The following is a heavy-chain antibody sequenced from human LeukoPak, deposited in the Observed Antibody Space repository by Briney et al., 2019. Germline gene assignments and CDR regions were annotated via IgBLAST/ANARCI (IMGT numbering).Heavy chain of an antibody. Sequence: GGSLRLSCAASGFTFSSYSMNWVRQAPGKGLEWVSSISSSSSYIYYADSVKGRFTISIDNAKNSLYLQMNSLRAEDTAVYYCARSIAARGGYYFDYWGQGTLVTVSS. CDR3: ARSIAARGGYYFDY. J-gene: IGHJ4*02. V-gene: IGHV3-21*01. CDR1: GFTFSSYS. D-gene: IGHD6-6*01. CDR2: ISSSSSYI.